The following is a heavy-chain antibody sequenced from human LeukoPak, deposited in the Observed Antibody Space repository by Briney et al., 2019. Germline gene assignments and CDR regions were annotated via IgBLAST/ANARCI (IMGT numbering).Heavy chain of an antibody. J-gene: IGHJ4*02. CDR3: ARRSGVAVAGAFDY. CDR2: ISASGETT. Sequence: GGSLRLSCAASEITFSSYPMTWVRQAPGKGLEWVSLISASGETTFYADSVKGRFTISRDNSKNTLYLQMNSLRAEDTAVYFCARRSGVAVAGAFDYWGQGTLVTVSS. CDR1: EITFSSYP. D-gene: IGHD6-19*01. V-gene: IGHV3-23*01.